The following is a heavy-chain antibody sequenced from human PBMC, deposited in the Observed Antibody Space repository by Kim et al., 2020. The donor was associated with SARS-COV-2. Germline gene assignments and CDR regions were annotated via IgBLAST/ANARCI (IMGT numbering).Heavy chain of an antibody. V-gene: IGHV3-15*01. Sequence: APVKGRFTISRDDSKNTLYLQMNSLKTEDTAVYYCTTESGSYYWGDAFDIWGQGTMVTVSS. CDR3: TTESGSYYWGDAFDI. D-gene: IGHD1-26*01. J-gene: IGHJ3*02.